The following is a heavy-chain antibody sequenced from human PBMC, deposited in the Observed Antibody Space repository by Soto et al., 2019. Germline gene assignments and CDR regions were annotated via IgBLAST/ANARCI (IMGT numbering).Heavy chain of an antibody. CDR3: ARGRCQQSWSYYPY. CDR2: IIPIFGTA. D-gene: IGHD1-26*01. J-gene: IGHJ4*02. Sequence: QVQLVQSGAEVKKPGSSVKVSCKASGGTFSSYAISWVRQAPGQGLEWMGGIIPIFGTANYAQKVQGRVKITADESTSTAYMELISLRSEDTAVYYCARGRCQQSWSYYPYWGQGTLVTVSS. CDR1: GGTFSSYA. V-gene: IGHV1-69*12.